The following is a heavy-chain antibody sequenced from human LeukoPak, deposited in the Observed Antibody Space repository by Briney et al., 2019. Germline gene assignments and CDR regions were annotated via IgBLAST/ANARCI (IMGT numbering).Heavy chain of an antibody. CDR1: GFTFTSSA. V-gene: IGHV1-18*01. CDR3: ARAVDIAMVTPDY. J-gene: IGHJ4*02. Sequence: ASVKVSCKASGFTFTSSAMQWVRQARGQRLEWMGWISAHNGNTNYAQKLQGRVTMTTDTSTSTAYMEMRRLRSDDTAVYYCARAVDIAMVTPDYWGQGTLVTVSS. CDR2: ISAHNGNT. D-gene: IGHD5-18*01.